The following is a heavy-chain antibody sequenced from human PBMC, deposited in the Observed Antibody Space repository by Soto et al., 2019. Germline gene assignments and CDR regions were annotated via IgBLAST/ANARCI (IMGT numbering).Heavy chain of an antibody. CDR3: ARVNYYGSGSYQDFFYFYALDV. Sequence: WASVKVSCKTSGYTFSTYDINWVRQAPGQGLEWTGWMNPNSGDTGYAQKFLGRLTMTRDSSIRTVYMELSSLSSEDTAVYYCARVNYYGSGSYQDFFYFYALDVWGQGTTVTVSS. J-gene: IGHJ6*02. CDR1: GYTFSTYD. D-gene: IGHD3-10*01. V-gene: IGHV1-8*01. CDR2: MNPNSGDT.